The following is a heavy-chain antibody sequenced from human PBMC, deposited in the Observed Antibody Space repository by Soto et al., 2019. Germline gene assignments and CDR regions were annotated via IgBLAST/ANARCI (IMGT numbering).Heavy chain of an antibody. CDR3: ARDQGPYFDWLWSGVD. D-gene: IGHD3-9*01. CDR2: IWYDGSNK. Sequence: QVQLVESGGGVVQAGRSLRLSCAASGFTFSSYGMHWVRQAPGKGLEWVAVIWYDGSNKYYADSVKGRFTISRDNSKNTLYLQMNSLRAEDTAVYYCARDQGPYFDWLWSGVDWGQGTLLTVSS. V-gene: IGHV3-33*01. J-gene: IGHJ4*02. CDR1: GFTFSSYG.